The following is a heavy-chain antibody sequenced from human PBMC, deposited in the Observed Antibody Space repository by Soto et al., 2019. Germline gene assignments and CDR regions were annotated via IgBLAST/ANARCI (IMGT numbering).Heavy chain of an antibody. CDR2: VSRAGTYT. CDR3: VKYTVTEDLGES. CDR1: GFTFSSDA. V-gene: IGHV3-23*01. D-gene: IGHD3-16*01. Sequence: EVQLLESGGDVVRPGGSLRLSCAASGFTFSSDARGWVRQAPGKGLEWGAGVSRAGTYTFYADSVRGRFSISRDNSRDTVDLYMNALMGDDTAVYFCVKYTVTEDLGESWGQGTLVSVSS. J-gene: IGHJ5*02.